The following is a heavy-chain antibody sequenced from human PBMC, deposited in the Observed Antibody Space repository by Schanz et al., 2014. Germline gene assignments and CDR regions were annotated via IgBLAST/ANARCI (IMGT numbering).Heavy chain of an antibody. Sequence: QVQLVQSGAEVKKPGASVKVSCKASGYTFTSYGISWVRQAPGQGLEWMGIIHSTGGTTSHAQKFQGRVTMTRDTSTTTVYMDLSSLISEDTAVYYCAFDRDDAYDIWGQGTTVTVSS. J-gene: IGHJ3*02. CDR1: GYTFTSYG. D-gene: IGHD3-9*01. CDR2: IHSTGGTT. CDR3: AFDRDDAYDI. V-gene: IGHV1-46*01.